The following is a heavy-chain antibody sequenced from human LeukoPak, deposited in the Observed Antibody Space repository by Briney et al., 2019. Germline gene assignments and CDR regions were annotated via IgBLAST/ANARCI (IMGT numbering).Heavy chain of an antibody. CDR3: AERGYSYGREAFDI. J-gene: IGHJ3*02. Sequence: GGSLRLSCAASGFTFSSYAMSWVRQAPGKGLEWVSAISGSGGSTYYADSVKGRFTISRDNSKNTLYLQMDSLRAEDTAVYYCAERGYSYGREAFDIWGQGTMVTVSS. D-gene: IGHD5-18*01. CDR1: GFTFSSYA. CDR2: ISGSGGST. V-gene: IGHV3-23*01.